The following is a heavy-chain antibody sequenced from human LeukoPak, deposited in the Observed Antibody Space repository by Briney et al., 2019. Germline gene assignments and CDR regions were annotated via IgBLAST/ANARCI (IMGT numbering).Heavy chain of an antibody. D-gene: IGHD3-10*01. Sequence: AGGSLTLACAAAGFTLGSYSMSWVRPPPGKGLEWVSSISGLDGTTSYADSVKGRFTNSRDSSKNTLYLQMNSLRAEDTAVYDCAKEHSGSYPDPNRENWFDPWGQGTLVTVSS. CDR2: ISGLDGTT. V-gene: IGHV3-23*01. CDR3: AKEHSGSYPDPNRENWFDP. CDR1: GFTLGSYS. J-gene: IGHJ5*02.